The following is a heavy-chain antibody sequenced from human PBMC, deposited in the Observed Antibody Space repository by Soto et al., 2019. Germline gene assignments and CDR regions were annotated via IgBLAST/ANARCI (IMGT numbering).Heavy chain of an antibody. J-gene: IGHJ6*01. CDR3: ATQTGLYYY. Sequence: QVQLQESGPGLVKPSETLSLTCTVSGGSINAFFWSWVRQPPGKGLESIGYIFYSGSTNYNPSLKGRVTISLDTSKTQFSLNLTSVTAADTAVYYCATQTGLYYY. CDR2: IFYSGST. V-gene: IGHV4-59*01. CDR1: GGSINAFF.